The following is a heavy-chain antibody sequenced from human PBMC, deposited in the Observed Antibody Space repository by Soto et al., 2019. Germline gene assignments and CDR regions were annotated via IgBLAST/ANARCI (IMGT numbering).Heavy chain of an antibody. J-gene: IGHJ6*02. Sequence: EVQLVESGGGLVQPGGSLRLSCAASGFSFSTYWMHWVRQAPGKGLVWVSRIGNDGSGSSYADSVKGRFTISRDNAKNTLYLQMNSLRAEDTAVYYCASTITMVRGHGMDVWGRGTTVTVSS. CDR1: GFSFSTYW. D-gene: IGHD3-10*01. CDR3: ASTITMVRGHGMDV. V-gene: IGHV3-74*01. CDR2: IGNDGSGS.